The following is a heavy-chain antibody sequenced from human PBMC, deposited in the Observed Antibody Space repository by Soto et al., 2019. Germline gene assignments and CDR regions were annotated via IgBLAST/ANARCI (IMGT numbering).Heavy chain of an antibody. CDR2: INHSGST. CDR1: GGSFSGYY. D-gene: IGHD6-6*01. Sequence: TSETLSLTCAVYGGSFSGYYWSWIRQPPGKGLEWIGEINHSGSTNYNPSLKSRVTISVDTSKNQFSLKLSSVTAADTAVYYCARGVSIAARRSFDPWGQGTLVTVSS. CDR3: ARGVSIAARRSFDP. J-gene: IGHJ5*02. V-gene: IGHV4-34*01.